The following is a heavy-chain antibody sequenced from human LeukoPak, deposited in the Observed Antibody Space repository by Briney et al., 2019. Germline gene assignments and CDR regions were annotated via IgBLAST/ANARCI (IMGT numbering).Heavy chain of an antibody. CDR3: AKFSPYSSGWYGYFDY. D-gene: IGHD6-19*01. CDR1: GFTFSSYS. Sequence: KAGGSLRLSCAASGFTFSSYSMNWVRQAPGKGLEWVSSISSSSSYIYYADSVKGRFTISRDNAKNSLYLQMNSLRAEDTAVYYCAKFSPYSSGWYGYFDYWGQGALVTVSS. V-gene: IGHV3-21*04. CDR2: ISSSSSYI. J-gene: IGHJ4*02.